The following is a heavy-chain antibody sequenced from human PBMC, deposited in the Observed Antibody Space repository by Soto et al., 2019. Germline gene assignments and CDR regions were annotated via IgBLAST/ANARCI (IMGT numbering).Heavy chain of an antibody. CDR3: AKDLTTVTTEGDS. Sequence: QVQLVESGGGVVQPGRSLRLSCAASGFTFSSYGMHWVRQAPGKGLEWVAVISYDGSNKYYADSVKGRFTISRDNSKNTLYLPMNSLRAEDTAVYYCAKDLTTVTTEGDSWGQGTLVTVSS. V-gene: IGHV3-30*18. J-gene: IGHJ4*02. CDR1: GFTFSSYG. CDR2: ISYDGSNK. D-gene: IGHD4-17*01.